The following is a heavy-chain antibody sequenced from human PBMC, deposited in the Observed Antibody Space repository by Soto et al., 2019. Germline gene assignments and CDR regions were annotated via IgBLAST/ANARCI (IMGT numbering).Heavy chain of an antibody. CDR1: GYTFTSYD. Sequence: QVQLVQSGAEVKKPGASVKVSCKASGYTFTSYDINWVRQATGQGLEWMGWMNPNSGNTGYAQKFQGRVTMTRNTSISTAYMERSSLRSEDTAVYYCARGLYGCSGGSCYNWFDPWGQGALVTVSS. CDR3: ARGLYGCSGGSCYNWFDP. J-gene: IGHJ5*02. V-gene: IGHV1-8*01. D-gene: IGHD2-15*01. CDR2: MNPNSGNT.